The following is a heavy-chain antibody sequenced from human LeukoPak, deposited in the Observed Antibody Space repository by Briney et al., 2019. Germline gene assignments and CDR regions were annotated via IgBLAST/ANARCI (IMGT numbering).Heavy chain of an antibody. J-gene: IGHJ6*03. CDR2: IYTSGST. CDR3: AGGRITIFGVVPRHYYYYMDV. V-gene: IGHV4-4*07. D-gene: IGHD3-3*01. Sequence: SEILSLTCTVSGGSISSYYWSWIRQPAGKGLEWIGRIYTSGSTNYNSSLKSRVTISVDKSKNQFSLKLSSVTAADTAVYYCAGGRITIFGVVPRHYYYYMDVWGKGTTVTVSS. CDR1: GGSISSYY.